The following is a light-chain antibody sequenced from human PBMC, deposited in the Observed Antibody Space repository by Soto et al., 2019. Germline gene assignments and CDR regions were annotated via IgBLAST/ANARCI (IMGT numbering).Light chain of an antibody. J-gene: IGKJ2*01. CDR3: QQYGSSLHT. Sequence: EIVLTQSPGTLSLSPGERATLSCRASPSISSYYLAWYQQKPGQAPRLLMYSSSSRATGIPDRFSGSGSGTDFTLTISRLEPEDFAVYYCQQYGSSLHTFGQGTKLEIK. CDR2: SSS. V-gene: IGKV3-20*01. CDR1: PSISSYY.